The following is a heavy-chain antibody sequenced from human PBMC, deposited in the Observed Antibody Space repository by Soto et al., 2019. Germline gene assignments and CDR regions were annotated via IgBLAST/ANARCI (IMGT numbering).Heavy chain of an antibody. V-gene: IGHV3-23*01. Sequence: PGGSLRLSCAVSGLTVSRTQMSWVRQAPGKGLQWVSVVSASGRSRYHADSVKGRFTISRDNSKNTLYLHMTNLRAEDTAVYYCAKDGNWLDVYYDVWGQGTPVTVSS. CDR2: VSASGRSR. CDR3: AKDGNWLDVYYDV. D-gene: IGHD3-16*01. CDR1: GLTVSRTQ. J-gene: IGHJ4*02.